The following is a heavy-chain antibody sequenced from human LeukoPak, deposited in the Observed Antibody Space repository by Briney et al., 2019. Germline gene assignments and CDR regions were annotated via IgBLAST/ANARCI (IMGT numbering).Heavy chain of an antibody. D-gene: IGHD3-22*01. V-gene: IGHV4-34*01. CDR3: ARGPGGRMRYYDSSGYCRFDY. J-gene: IGHJ4*02. CDR1: GGSFSGYY. Sequence: SETLSLTCAVYGGSFSGYYWSWIRQPPEKGLEWIGEINHSGSTNYNPSLKSRVTISVDTSKNQFSLKLSSVTAADTAVYYCARGPGGRMRYYDSSGYCRFDYWGQGTLVTVSS. CDR2: INHSGST.